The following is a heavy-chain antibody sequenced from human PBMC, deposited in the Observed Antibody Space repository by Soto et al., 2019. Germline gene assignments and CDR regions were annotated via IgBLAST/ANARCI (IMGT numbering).Heavy chain of an antibody. J-gene: IGHJ4*02. CDR1: GGTFSSYT. D-gene: IGHD6-19*01. CDR3: AREVRSGSGWYVDY. CDR2: IIPILGIA. Sequence: QVQLVQSGAEVKKPGSSVKVSCKASGGTFSSYTISWVRQAPGQGLEWMGRIIPILGIANYAQKFQGRVTITADKSTSTAYMELSSLRSEDTAVYYCAREVRSGSGWYVDYWGQGTLVTVSS. V-gene: IGHV1-69*08.